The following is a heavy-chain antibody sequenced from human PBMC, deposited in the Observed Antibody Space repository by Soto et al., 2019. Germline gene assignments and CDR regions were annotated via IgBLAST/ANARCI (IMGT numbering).Heavy chain of an antibody. V-gene: IGHV4-39*01. CDR3: ARLGADSYYYYYGMDV. CDR2: IYYSGST. D-gene: IGHD2-21*01. J-gene: IGHJ6*02. Sequence: PSETLSLTXTVSGGSISSSSYYWGWIRQPPGKGLEWIGSIYYSGSTYYNPSLKSRVTISVDTSKNQFSLKLSSVTAADTAVYYRARLGADSYYYYYGMDVWGQGTTVTVSS. CDR1: GGSISSSSYY.